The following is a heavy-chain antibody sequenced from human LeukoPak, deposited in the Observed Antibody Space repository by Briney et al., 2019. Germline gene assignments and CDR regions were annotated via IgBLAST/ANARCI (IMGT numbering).Heavy chain of an antibody. D-gene: IGHD3-10*01. Sequence: SVKVSCKASGGTFSSYAISWVRLAPGQGLEWMGGIIPIFGTANYAQKFQGRVTITADESTSTAYMELSSLRSEDTAVYYCARSRHYYGSGRESGIYNWFDPWGQGTLVTVSS. J-gene: IGHJ5*02. CDR2: IIPIFGTA. CDR1: GGTFSSYA. CDR3: ARSRHYYGSGRESGIYNWFDP. V-gene: IGHV1-69*13.